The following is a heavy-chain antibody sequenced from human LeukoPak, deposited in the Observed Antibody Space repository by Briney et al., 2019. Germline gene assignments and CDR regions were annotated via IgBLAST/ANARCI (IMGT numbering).Heavy chain of an antibody. CDR3: ARSYCSSCSCVNNWFDP. Sequence: GASVKVSCKASGYTFSTFGISWLRQAPGPGPEWMGWITAHNGYTKSPQKFQGRVIMTADTSTTTAYLEVRSMTSNDTAVYFCARSYCSSCSCVNNWFDPWGQGTLVTVSS. J-gene: IGHJ5*02. CDR2: ITAHNGYT. D-gene: IGHD4-11*01. V-gene: IGHV1-18*01. CDR1: GYTFSTFG.